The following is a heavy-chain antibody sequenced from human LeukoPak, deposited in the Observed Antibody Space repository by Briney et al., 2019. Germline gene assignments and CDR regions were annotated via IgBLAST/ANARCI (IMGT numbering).Heavy chain of an antibody. Sequence: NPSETLYLTCTVFGDSVTGYYLNWVRQPPGKGLEWIGHIYKIGTTNYNPSLKSRLTISADTSKNQFSLKLRSVTAADTAVYYCVIGVGWQPDYWGQGALVTVSS. J-gene: IGHJ4*02. CDR3: VIGVGWQPDY. D-gene: IGHD2-15*01. CDR1: GDSVTGYY. V-gene: IGHV4-59*02. CDR2: IYKIGTT.